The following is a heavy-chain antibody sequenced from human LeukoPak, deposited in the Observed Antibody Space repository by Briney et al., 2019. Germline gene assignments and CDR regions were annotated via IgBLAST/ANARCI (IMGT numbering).Heavy chain of an antibody. D-gene: IGHD3-3*02. J-gene: IGHJ6*04. V-gene: IGHV3-15*01. CDR3: IAHFPYFYGFDV. Sequence: GGSLRLSCVSSGFSIGTAWMSWVRQAPGKGLEWLGHIKSEGEGATTDYAAPAKGRFAISRDDSKNMIYLQMSSLKIDDTAIYYCIAHFPYFYGFDVWGKGTTVTVSS. CDR2: IKSEGEGATT. CDR1: GFSIGTAW.